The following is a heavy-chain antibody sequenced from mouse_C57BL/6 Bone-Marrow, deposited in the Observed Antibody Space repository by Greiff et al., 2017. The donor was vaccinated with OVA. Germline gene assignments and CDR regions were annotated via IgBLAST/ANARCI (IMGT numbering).Heavy chain of an antibody. Sequence: VQLQQSGPVLARPGASVKMSCKTSGYTFTSYWMHWVKQRPGQGLEWIGAIYPGNSDTSSNQKFKGKAKLTAVTSARTAYMALRSLTNEDSATYYCTRHCYGSTSWFAYWGQGTLVTVAA. J-gene: IGHJ3*01. D-gene: IGHD1-1*01. CDR2: IYPGNSDT. CDR3: TRHCYGSTSWFAY. V-gene: IGHV1-5*01. CDR1: GYTFTSYW.